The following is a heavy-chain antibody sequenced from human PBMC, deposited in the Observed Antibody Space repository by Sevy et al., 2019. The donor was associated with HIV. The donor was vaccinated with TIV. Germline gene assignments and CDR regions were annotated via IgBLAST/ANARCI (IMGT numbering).Heavy chain of an antibody. V-gene: IGHV3-23*01. CDR3: ASHGGSYPRHYIDY. D-gene: IGHD1-26*01. CDR2: ITGSGDST. J-gene: IGHJ4*02. CDR1: GFTFNTYA. Sequence: GGSLRLSCAASGFTFNTYAMSWVRQAPGRGLEWVSGITGSGDSTYYVDSVKGRFTISRDNSKERLYLQMNSLRAEDTAVYYCASHGGSYPRHYIDYWGQGTLVTVSS.